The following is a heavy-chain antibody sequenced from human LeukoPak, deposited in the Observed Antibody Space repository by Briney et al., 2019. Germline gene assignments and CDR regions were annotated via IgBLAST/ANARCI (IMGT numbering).Heavy chain of an antibody. V-gene: IGHV4-30-4*08. Sequence: KASETLSLTCTVSGGSISSDDYYWSWIRQPPGKGLEWIGYIYYSGSTYYNSSLKSRVTISVDTSKNQFSLKLSSVTAADTAVYYCARVHYGSGSLYYYYYYMDVWGKGTTVTVSS. D-gene: IGHD3-10*01. J-gene: IGHJ6*03. CDR3: ARVHYGSGSLYYYYYYMDV. CDR1: GGSISSDDYY. CDR2: IYYSGST.